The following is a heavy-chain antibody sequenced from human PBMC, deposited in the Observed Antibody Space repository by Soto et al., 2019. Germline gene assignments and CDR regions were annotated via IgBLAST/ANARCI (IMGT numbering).Heavy chain of an antibody. CDR3: ARQEITMVRGVITVFDY. V-gene: IGHV4-39*01. J-gene: IGHJ4*02. CDR1: GGSISSSSYY. D-gene: IGHD3-10*01. Sequence: QLQLQESGPGLVKPSETLSLTCTVSGGSISSSSYYWGWIRQPPGKGLEWIGSIYYSGSTYYNPSLKGRVTISVDTSKNQFSLKLSSVTAADTAVYYCARQEITMVRGVITVFDYWGQGTLVTVSS. CDR2: IYYSGST.